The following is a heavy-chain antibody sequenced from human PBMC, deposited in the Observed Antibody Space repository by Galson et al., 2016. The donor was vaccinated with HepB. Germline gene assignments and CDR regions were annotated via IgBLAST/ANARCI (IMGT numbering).Heavy chain of an antibody. CDR2: IDPSDSYT. D-gene: IGHD1-1*01. J-gene: IGHJ2*01. CDR3: ASGTSPYWYFDL. V-gene: IGHV5-10-1*01. CDR1: GYIFTSYW. Sequence: QSGAEVKKPGEPLRISCKGSGYIFTSYWISWVRQMPGKGLEWMGRIDPSDSYTNYSPSFQGHVTISADKSISTAYLQWSSLKASDTAMYYCASGTSPYWYFDLWGRGTLVTVSS.